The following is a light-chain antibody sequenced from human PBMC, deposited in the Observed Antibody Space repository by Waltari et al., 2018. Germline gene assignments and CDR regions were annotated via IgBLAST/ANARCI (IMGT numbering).Light chain of an antibody. CDR1: QSISSW. V-gene: IGKV1-5*03. Sequence: IAGRASQSISSWLAWYQQKPGKAPKRLIHKASSLESGVPSRFSGSGSGTEFTLTISSLQPDDFATYYCQQYNSLWTFGQGTKVEIK. J-gene: IGKJ1*01. CDR2: KAS. CDR3: QQYNSLWT.